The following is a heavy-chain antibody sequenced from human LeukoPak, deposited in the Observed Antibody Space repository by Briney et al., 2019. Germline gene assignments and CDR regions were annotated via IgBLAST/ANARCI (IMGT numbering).Heavy chain of an antibody. D-gene: IGHD1/OR15-1a*01. CDR3: ARWRSQQSEFDL. CDR2: ISWNSGTI. Sequence: GGSLRLSCAASGFTFDDYVMNWVRQAPGKGLEWVSGISWNSGTIGYADSVKGRFTISRDNAKNSLFLQMSGLRAEDTAIYYCARWRSQQSEFDLRGQGTLATVSS. V-gene: IGHV3-9*01. CDR1: GFTFDDYV. J-gene: IGHJ4*02.